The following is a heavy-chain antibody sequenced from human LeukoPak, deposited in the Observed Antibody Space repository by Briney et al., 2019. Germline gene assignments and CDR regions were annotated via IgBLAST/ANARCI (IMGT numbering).Heavy chain of an antibody. D-gene: IGHD2/OR15-2a*01. CDR1: GFTFSRYG. CDR3: TTVLSTNRSTLCVY. CDR2: ISRDGSNT. V-gene: IGHV3-74*03. J-gene: IGHJ4*02. Sequence: GGSLRLSCAASGFTFSRYGMNWVRQAPGKGLEWVSRISRDGSNTLYADSVKGRFTISRDNDKNTLYLQMNSLGAYDSATYYCTTVLSTNRSTLCVYLCQGALVTVSS.